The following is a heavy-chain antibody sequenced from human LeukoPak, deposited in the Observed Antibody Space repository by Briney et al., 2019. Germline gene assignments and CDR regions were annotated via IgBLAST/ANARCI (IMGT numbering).Heavy chain of an antibody. CDR3: ARGNSADYDYVWGSYRPLFDY. CDR1: GGSISSYY. D-gene: IGHD3-16*02. Sequence: SETLSLTWTVSGGSISSYYWSWIRQPPGKGLEWIAYIYSSGSTNYNPSLKSRVTISVDTSKNQFSLKLSSVTAADTAVYYCARGNSADYDYVWGSYRPLFDYWGQGTLVTVSS. J-gene: IGHJ4*02. V-gene: IGHV4-59*01. CDR2: IYSSGST.